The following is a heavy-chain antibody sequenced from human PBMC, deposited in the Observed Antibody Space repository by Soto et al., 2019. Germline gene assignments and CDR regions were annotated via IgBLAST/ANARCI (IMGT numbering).Heavy chain of an antibody. Sequence: LSLTCTVSGGSISSGSYYWGWVRQPPGKWLEWIGSIYYSGNAYYNPSLKSRVAVSVDTSKNQFSLKVTSVTATDTAVYYCARHKDTSSRYLLPDFWGQGTLVTVSS. D-gene: IGHD6-13*01. J-gene: IGHJ4*02. V-gene: IGHV4-39*01. CDR2: IYYSGNA. CDR1: GGSISSGSYY. CDR3: ARHKDTSSRYLLPDF.